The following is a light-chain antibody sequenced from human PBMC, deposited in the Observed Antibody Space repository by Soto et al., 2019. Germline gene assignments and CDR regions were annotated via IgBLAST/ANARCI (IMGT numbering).Light chain of an antibody. CDR1: QSISAY. V-gene: IGKV1-39*01. CDR2: AAS. Sequence: DIQMTQSPSSMSASVGDRVTITCRASQSISAYLNWYQQKPGKAPKLLIYAASSLQSGVPSRFSGSGSGTDFTLTIRSLQPEDFATYYCQESYSTPSVTCGPGTKGDIK. J-gene: IGKJ3*01. CDR3: QESYSTPSVT.